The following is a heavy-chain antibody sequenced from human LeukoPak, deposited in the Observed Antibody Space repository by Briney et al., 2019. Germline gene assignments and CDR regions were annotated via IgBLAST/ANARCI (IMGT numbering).Heavy chain of an antibody. D-gene: IGHD2-2*01. V-gene: IGHV3-48*04. CDR1: GSTVSSHT. J-gene: IGHJ4*02. CDR3: ASNLPAADY. CDR2: ISNTGSVI. Sequence: GGSLRLSWAASGSTVSSHTMSWVRQASGKGLEWISYISNTGSVIYYADSVKGRLTIARDNAKNSLLLQMNRLRAEHTAVSYCASNLPAADYWGQGTLVTVSS.